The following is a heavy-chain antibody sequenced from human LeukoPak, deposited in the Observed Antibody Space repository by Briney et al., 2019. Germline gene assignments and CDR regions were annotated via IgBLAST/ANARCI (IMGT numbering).Heavy chain of an antibody. J-gene: IGHJ5*02. Sequence: SETLSLTCTVSGYSVSTGYYWDWIRQPPGKGLEWIGTFYHGGSTYYNPSLKCRVTISVDTSKNQFSLKLSSVTAADTAVYYCASGYGSGSENNWFDPWGQGTLVTVSS. CDR3: ASGYGSGSENNWFDP. V-gene: IGHV4-38-2*02. CDR2: FYHGGST. CDR1: GYSVSTGYY. D-gene: IGHD3-10*01.